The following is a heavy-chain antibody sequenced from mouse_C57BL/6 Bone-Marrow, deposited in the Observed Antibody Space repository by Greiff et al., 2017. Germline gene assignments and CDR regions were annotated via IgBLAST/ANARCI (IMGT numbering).Heavy chain of an antibody. Sequence: VQLQQSGAELVKPGASVKLSCKASGYTFTSSWMQWVKQRPGQGLEWIGGIDPTDGYTNSNKKFKGKAKLTVDTSSSTAYMQLSSLTSEDSAVYYWARYYDGGSPYYAMDYWGQGTSITVSS. J-gene: IGHJ4*01. V-gene: IGHV1-50*01. CDR3: ARYYDGGSPYYAMDY. CDR1: GYTFTSSW. D-gene: IGHD1-1*01. CDR2: IDPTDGYT.